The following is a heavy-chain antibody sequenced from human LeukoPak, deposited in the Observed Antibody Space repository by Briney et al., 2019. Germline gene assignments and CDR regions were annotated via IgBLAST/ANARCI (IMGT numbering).Heavy chain of an antibody. D-gene: IGHD3-10*01. CDR3: ARADNYGSTLDY. J-gene: IGHJ4*02. V-gene: IGHV3-7*04. Sequence: GGSLRLSCAASGFTFSNYWMSWVRQSPGRGLEWVANIDQDGSAEYYVDSVGGRFTVSRDNAKNSLYLQIDSLRAEDTAVYYCARADNYGSTLDYWGRGTLVTVSS. CDR2: IDQDGSAE. CDR1: GFTFSNYW.